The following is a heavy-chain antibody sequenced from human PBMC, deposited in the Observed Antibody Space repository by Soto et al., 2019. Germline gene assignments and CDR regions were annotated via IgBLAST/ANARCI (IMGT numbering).Heavy chain of an antibody. CDR3: AHRRKAQIVATVFDY. CDR2: LYWDDDK. J-gene: IGHJ4*02. Sequence: QITLKESGPTLVKPTQTLTLTCTLSGFSVISSGEGVGFIRQPPGKALEWLALLYWDDDKRYSPSLKSRLTITKDTSKNQVVLTMTNMDPVDTATYYCAHRRKAQIVATVFDYWGQGTLVTVSS. V-gene: IGHV2-5*02. D-gene: IGHD5-12*01. CDR1: GFSVISSGEG.